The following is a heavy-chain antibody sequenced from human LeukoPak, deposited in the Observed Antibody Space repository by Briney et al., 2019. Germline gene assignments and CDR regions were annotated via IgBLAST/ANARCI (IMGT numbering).Heavy chain of an antibody. CDR1: GFTFSDYY. D-gene: IGHD2-2*01. Sequence: PGGSLRLSCAASGFTFSDYYMSRIRQAPGKGLEWVSYISSSGSTIYYADSVKGRFTISRDNAKNSLYLQMNSLRAEDTAVYYCAREPGAPLYCSSPSCYADYWGQGTLVTVSS. V-gene: IGHV3-11*04. CDR3: AREPGAPLYCSSPSCYADY. J-gene: IGHJ4*02. CDR2: ISSSGSTI.